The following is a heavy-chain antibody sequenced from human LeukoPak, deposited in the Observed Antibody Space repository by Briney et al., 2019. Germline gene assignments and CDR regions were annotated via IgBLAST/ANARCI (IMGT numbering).Heavy chain of an antibody. V-gene: IGHV4-31*03. D-gene: IGHD5-12*01. CDR1: GGSISSGGYY. CDR2: IYHSGST. CDR3: ARVGYAYWFDP. Sequence: PSQTLSLTCTVSGGSISSGGYYWSWIRQHPGKGLEWIGYIYHSGSTYYNPSLKSRVAISVDTSKNQFSLKLSSVTAADTAVYYCARVGYAYWFDPWGQGTLVTVSS. J-gene: IGHJ5*02.